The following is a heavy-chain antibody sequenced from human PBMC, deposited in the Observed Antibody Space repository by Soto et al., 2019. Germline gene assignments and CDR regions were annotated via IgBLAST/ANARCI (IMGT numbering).Heavy chain of an antibody. Sequence: QITLKESSPTLVKPTQTLTLTCTFSGFSLSTSGVGVGWIRQPPGKALEWLALIYWDDDKRYSPSLRSRLTINKDTSKNQLVLTMTNMDPVDTATYYCIQSRCGGDCLQSYASHYYYGMDVWGQGTTVTVSS. J-gene: IGHJ6*02. V-gene: IGHV2-5*02. D-gene: IGHD2-21*02. CDR1: GFSLSTSGVG. CDR2: IYWDDDK. CDR3: IQSRCGGDCLQSYASHYYYGMDV.